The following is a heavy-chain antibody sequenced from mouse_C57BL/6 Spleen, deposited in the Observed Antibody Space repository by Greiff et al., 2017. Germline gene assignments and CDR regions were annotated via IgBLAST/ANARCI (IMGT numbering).Heavy chain of an antibody. J-gene: IGHJ2*01. D-gene: IGHD2-4*01. CDR3: AEGDYVGNFDY. CDR2: ISYDGSN. CDR1: GYSITSGYY. Sequence: ESGPGLVKPSQSLSLTCSVTGYSITSGYYWNWIRQFPGNKLEWMGYISYDGSNNYNPTLKNRISITRDTPKNQFFLKLNSVTTEDTATYYCAEGDYVGNFDYWGQGTTLTVSS. V-gene: IGHV3-6*01.